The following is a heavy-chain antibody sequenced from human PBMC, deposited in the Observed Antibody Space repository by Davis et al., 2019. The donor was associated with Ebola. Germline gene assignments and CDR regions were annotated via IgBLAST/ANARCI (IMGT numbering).Heavy chain of an antibody. CDR3: AKDSSSEAYYYYGMDV. D-gene: IGHD6-6*01. CDR1: GFSYSSYA. Sequence: PGGSLRLSCAASGFSYSSYAMSWVRQAPGKGLEWVSGIVGGGSSTYYADSVKGRFTISRDNSKNTLYLQMNSLRAEDTAVYYCAKDSSSEAYYYYGMDVWGQGTTVTVSS. J-gene: IGHJ6*02. V-gene: IGHV3-23*01. CDR2: IVGGGSST.